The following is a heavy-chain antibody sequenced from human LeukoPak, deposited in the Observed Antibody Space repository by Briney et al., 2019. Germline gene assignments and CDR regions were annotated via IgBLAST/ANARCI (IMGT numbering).Heavy chain of an antibody. V-gene: IGHV3-48*03. J-gene: IGHJ4*02. D-gene: IGHD5-24*01. CDR2: IYSSGSNI. Sequence: RGSLRLSCAASGFTFSSYEMNWVRQAPGKGLEWVSYIYSSGSNIYYADSVKGRFTISRDNAKNSLYLQMNSLRAEDTAVYYCAREGGDGYNVGFDYWGQGTLVTVSS. CDR3: AREGGDGYNVGFDY. CDR1: GFTFSSYE.